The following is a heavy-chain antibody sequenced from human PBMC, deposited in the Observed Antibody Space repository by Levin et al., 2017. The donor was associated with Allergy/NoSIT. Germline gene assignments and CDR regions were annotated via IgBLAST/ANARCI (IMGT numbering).Heavy chain of an antibody. CDR2: ISGSGGST. CDR3: AKPNDYIWGRYPYGMDV. D-gene: IGHD3-16*01. Sequence: PGGSLRLSCAASGFTFSSYAMTWVRQAPGKGLEWVSAISGSGGSTYYADSVKGRFTISRDNSKNTLYLQMKSLRAEDTAVYYCAKPNDYIWGRYPYGMDVWGQGTTVTVSS. V-gene: IGHV3-23*01. J-gene: IGHJ6*02. CDR1: GFTFSSYA.